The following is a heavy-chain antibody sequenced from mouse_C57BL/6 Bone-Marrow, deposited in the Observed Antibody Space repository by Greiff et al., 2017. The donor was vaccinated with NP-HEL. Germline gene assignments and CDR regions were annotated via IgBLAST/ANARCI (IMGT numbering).Heavy chain of an antibody. J-gene: IGHJ2*01. CDR2: IYPGSGST. CDR3: AIPPQIYYYGHGY. V-gene: IGHV1-55*01. CDR1: GYTFTSYW. Sequence: QVQLQQPGAELVKPGASVKMSCKASGYTFTSYWITWVTQRPGQGLEWIGDIYPGSGSTNSNEKFKSKATLTVDTSTSTAYMHLSSLTAEDSAVDFCAIPPQIYYYGHGYWGQVTTLTVSS. D-gene: IGHD1-1*01.